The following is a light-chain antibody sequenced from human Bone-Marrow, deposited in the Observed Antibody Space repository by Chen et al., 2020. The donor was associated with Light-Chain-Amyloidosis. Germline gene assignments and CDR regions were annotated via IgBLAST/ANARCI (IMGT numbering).Light chain of an antibody. Sequence: NFMLTQPHSGSESPGKTGIISCTRSSGSIATNYVQWYQQRPGSSPTTVIYEDDQRPSGVPDRFSGSIDRSSTSASLTISGLKTEDEADYYCQAYQGSSQGVFGGGTKLTVL. CDR1: SGSIATNY. J-gene: IGLJ3*02. V-gene: IGLV6-57*01. CDR2: EDD. CDR3: QAYQGSSQGV.